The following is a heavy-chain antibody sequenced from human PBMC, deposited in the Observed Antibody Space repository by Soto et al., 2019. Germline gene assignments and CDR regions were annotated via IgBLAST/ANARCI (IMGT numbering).Heavy chain of an antibody. D-gene: IGHD3-22*01. CDR1: GFTFSSYA. CDR3: AKGHTYYYYDSSGYMPS. V-gene: IGHV3-23*01. CDR2: ISGSGGST. Sequence: PGGSLRLSCAASGFTFSSYAMSWVRQAPGKGLEWVSAISGSGGSTYYADSVKGRFTISRDNSKNTLYLQMNSLRAEDTAVYYCAKGHTYYYYDSSGYMPSWGQGTLVTVSS. J-gene: IGHJ4*02.